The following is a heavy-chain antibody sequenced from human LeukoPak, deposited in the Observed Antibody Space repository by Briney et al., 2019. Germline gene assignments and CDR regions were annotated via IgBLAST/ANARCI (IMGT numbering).Heavy chain of an antibody. J-gene: IGHJ3*02. CDR1: GYTFTSYG. D-gene: IGHD5-18*01. V-gene: IGHV1-69*05. Sequence: SVKVSCKASGYTFTSYGISWVRQAPGQGLEWMGGIIPIFGTANYAQKFLGRVTITTDESTSTAYMELSSLRSEDTAVYYCARAISNYTAMVSDAFDIWGQGTMVTVSS. CDR3: ARAISNYTAMVSDAFDI. CDR2: IIPIFGTA.